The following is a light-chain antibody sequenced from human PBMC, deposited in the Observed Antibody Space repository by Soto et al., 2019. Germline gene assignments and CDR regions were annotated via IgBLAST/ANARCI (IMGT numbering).Light chain of an antibody. V-gene: IGKV3-20*01. CDR2: GAS. CDR3: QQYGNSPA. Sequence: EIELTQSPDTLSLSPGERATLSCSTSQTINSNYLAWYQQRPGQAPRLLIYGASNRATGISDRFGGSGSGTDFTLTINRLEPGDSAVYYCQQYGNSPAFGQGARVEIK. J-gene: IGKJ1*01. CDR1: QTINSNY.